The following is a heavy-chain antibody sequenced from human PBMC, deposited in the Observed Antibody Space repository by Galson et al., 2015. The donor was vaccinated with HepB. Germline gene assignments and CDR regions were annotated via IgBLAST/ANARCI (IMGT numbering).Heavy chain of an antibody. V-gene: IGHV3-23*01. CDR2: ISGSGAGT. CDR3: AKEYSGFHGASYVYYGIDV. D-gene: IGHD6-19*01. Sequence: SLRLSCAASGFTFSTYAGFWVRQAPGKGLDWVSGISGSGAGTYYADYVKGRITISRDNSKNMIYLQMNSLRVEDTAVYYCAKEYSGFHGASYVYYGIDVWGRGTTVSVSS. J-gene: IGHJ6*02. CDR1: GFTFSTYA.